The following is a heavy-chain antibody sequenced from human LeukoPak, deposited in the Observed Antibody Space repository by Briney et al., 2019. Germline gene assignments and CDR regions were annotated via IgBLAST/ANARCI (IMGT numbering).Heavy chain of an antibody. CDR2: IKSKTDGGTT. V-gene: IGHV3-15*01. CDR1: GFTCSNAW. J-gene: IGHJ4*02. Sequence: SGGSLRLSCTASGFTCSNAWMSWFRQAPGKGLEWVGRIKSKTDGGTTDYAAPVKGRFTISRDDSKNTLYLQMNSLKTEDTAVYCCTTDIVVVVAAKIGGYWGQGTLVTVSS. D-gene: IGHD2-15*01. CDR3: TTDIVVVVAAKIGGY.